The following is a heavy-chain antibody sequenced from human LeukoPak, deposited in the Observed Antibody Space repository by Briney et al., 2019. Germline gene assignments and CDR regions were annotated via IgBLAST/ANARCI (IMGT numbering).Heavy chain of an antibody. CDR1: GFTFSGYA. V-gene: IGHV3-48*02. J-gene: IGHJ4*02. Sequence: GGSLRLSCAASGFTFSGYAMNWVRQAPGKGLEWVSHIYSSDTTYADSVKGRFTISRDNAKNSLYLQMNSLRDEDTAVYYCASPGYDILTPLDYWGQGTLVTVSS. CDR2: IYSSDTT. CDR3: ASPGYDILTPLDY. D-gene: IGHD3-9*01.